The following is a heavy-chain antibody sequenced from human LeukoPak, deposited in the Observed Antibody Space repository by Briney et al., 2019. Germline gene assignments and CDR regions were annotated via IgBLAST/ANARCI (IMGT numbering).Heavy chain of an antibody. J-gene: IGHJ5*02. CDR2: IYYSGST. Sequence: SETLSLTCTVSGGSISSYYWSWIRQPPGKGLEWIGYIYYSGSTNYNPSLKSRVTISVDTSKNQFSLKLSSVTAADTAVYYCARQRTNWFDPWGQGTLVTVSS. CDR1: GGSISSYY. V-gene: IGHV4-59*08. D-gene: IGHD3/OR15-3a*01. CDR3: ARQRTNWFDP.